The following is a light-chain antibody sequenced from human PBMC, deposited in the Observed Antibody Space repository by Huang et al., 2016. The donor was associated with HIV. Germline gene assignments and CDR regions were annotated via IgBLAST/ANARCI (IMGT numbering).Light chain of an antibody. CDR2: DVS. J-gene: IGKJ4*01. CDR3: QQRSKWPLT. CDR1: QSIGTY. V-gene: IGKV3-11*01. Sequence: EIVLTQSPVTLSLSPGDRATLSCRASQSIGTYLAWYQPKSGQAPRLLIYDVSNRAAGVPARFSASGSETDFTLTIASLDPDDFAIYHCQQRSKWPLTFGGGTKVEMK.